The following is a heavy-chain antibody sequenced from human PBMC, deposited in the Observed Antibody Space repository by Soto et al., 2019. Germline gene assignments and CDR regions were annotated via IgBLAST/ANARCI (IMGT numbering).Heavy chain of an antibody. CDR1: GLTFSNYG. Sequence: QVQLVESGGGVVQPGRSLRLSCAASGLTFSNYGMHWVRQAPGKGLEWVSVIWYDGSDKYYADSVKGRFTISRDNSKNTLYLQMNGLRTEDTAVYYCATDQGIYWGQGTLVTVSS. CDR2: IWYDGSDK. D-gene: IGHD6-13*01. V-gene: IGHV3-33*01. CDR3: ATDQGIY. J-gene: IGHJ4*02.